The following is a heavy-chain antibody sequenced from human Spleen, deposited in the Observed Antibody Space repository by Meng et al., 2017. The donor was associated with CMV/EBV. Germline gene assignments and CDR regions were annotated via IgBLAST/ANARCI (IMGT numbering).Heavy chain of an antibody. Sequence: ASGFNFDTIAMHWVRQAPGKGLEWVAVTVYDGSNNHYADSVKGRFTISRDNSKNTVYLQMNSLRHEDSGVYHCVKDRDIAARTFDFWGQGTLVTVSS. CDR1: GFNFDTIA. D-gene: IGHD6-6*01. CDR3: VKDRDIAARTFDF. CDR2: TVYDGSNN. V-gene: IGHV3-30-3*01. J-gene: IGHJ4*02.